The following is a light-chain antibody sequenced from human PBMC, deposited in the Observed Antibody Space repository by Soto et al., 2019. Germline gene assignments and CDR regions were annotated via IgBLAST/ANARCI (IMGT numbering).Light chain of an antibody. V-gene: IGLV3-21*04. CDR1: NIGSES. Sequence: SYELTQPPSVSVAPGETARIACGGNNIGSESVHWYQQKPGQAPVLIIYYDSARPSGIPERFSGSNSGNTATLIISRVEAGDEVDYYCQVWDGSSDQQVFGGGTKVTVL. J-gene: IGLJ3*02. CDR3: QVWDGSSDQQV. CDR2: YDS.